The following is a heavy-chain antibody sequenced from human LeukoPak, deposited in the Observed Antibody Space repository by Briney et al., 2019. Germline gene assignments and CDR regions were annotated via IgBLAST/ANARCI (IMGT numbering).Heavy chain of an antibody. CDR1: GFTFPNYA. Sequence: GGSLRLSCAASGFTFPNYAMNWVRQAPGKGLEWVSGISGGSATIYYADSVKGRFTISRDNSKNTLYLQMNSLRAEDTAVYYCASPVSGYNRPYYYYYGMDVWGQGTTVTVSS. D-gene: IGHD5-24*01. J-gene: IGHJ6*02. V-gene: IGHV3-23*01. CDR2: ISGGSATI. CDR3: ASPVSGYNRPYYYYYGMDV.